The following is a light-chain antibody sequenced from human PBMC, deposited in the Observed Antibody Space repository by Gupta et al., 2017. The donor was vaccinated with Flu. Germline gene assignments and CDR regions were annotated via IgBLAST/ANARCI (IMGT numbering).Light chain of an antibody. CDR2: GAS. CDR1: QSVSSSY. J-gene: IGKJ5*01. CDR3: QQGT. V-gene: IGKV3-20*01. Sequence: EIVLTQSPGTLSLSPGERATLSCRASQSVSSSYLAWYQQKPGQAPRLLIYGASSRATGIPDRFSGSGSGTDFTLTISRLEPEDFAVYYCQQGTFGQGTRLETK.